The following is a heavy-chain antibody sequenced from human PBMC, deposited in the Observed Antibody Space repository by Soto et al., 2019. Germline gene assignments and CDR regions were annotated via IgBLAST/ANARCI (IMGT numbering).Heavy chain of an antibody. CDR3: AKDMYYDFWSGYYTAPYYYYGMDV. CDR2: ISGSGGST. CDR1: GFTFSSYA. J-gene: IGHJ6*02. Sequence: EVQLLESGGGLVQPGGSLRLSCAASGFTFSSYAMSWVRQAPGKGLDWVSAISGSGGSTYYADSVKGRFTISRDNSKHTLYLQMNSLRADDTAVYYCAKDMYYDFWSGYYTAPYYYYGMDVWGQGTTVTVSS. D-gene: IGHD3-3*01. V-gene: IGHV3-23*01.